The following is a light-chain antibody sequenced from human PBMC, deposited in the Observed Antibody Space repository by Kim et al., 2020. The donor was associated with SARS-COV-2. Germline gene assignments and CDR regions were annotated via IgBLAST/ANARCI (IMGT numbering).Light chain of an antibody. V-gene: IGLV7-46*01. J-gene: IGLJ3*02. CDR3: LLYYNDIGV. Sequence: QAVVTQEPSVTVSPGGTVTLTCGSSTGAVTSGHYPYWFQQKPGQAPRTLIYDTNNKHSWTPARFSASLLGGKTALTLSGAQPEDEAEYYCLLYYNDIGVFGGGTQLTVL. CDR1: TGAVTSGHY. CDR2: DTN.